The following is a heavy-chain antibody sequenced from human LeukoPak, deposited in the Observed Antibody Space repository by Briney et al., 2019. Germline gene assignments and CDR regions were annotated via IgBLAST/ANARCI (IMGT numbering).Heavy chain of an antibody. CDR2: INAGNGNT. V-gene: IGHV1-3*01. Sequence: ASVKVSCKASGYTFTSYDINWVRQATGQGLEWMGWINAGNGNTKYPQKFQGRVTITRDTSASTAYMELSSLRSEDTAVYYCARGGRGGYDFETPESLDYWGQGTLVTVSS. CDR3: ARGGRGGYDFETPESLDY. CDR1: GYTFTSYD. J-gene: IGHJ4*02. D-gene: IGHD5-12*01.